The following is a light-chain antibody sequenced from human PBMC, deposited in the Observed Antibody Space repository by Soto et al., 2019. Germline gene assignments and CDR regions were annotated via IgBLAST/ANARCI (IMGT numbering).Light chain of an antibody. V-gene: IGKV3-11*01. CDR1: PSVRSS. J-gene: IGKJ1*01. CDR3: QQRSSWPWT. Sequence: EILLTQSPATLSLSPGERATLSCRASPSVRSSLAWYQQKPGQAPRLLIYDASTRATGIPGRFSGSGSGTDFTLTISNLEPEVFAVYYCQQRSSWPWTFGQGANVEIK. CDR2: DAS.